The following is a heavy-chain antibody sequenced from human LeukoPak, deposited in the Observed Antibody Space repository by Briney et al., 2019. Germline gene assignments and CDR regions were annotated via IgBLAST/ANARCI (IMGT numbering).Heavy chain of an antibody. J-gene: IGHJ4*02. CDR2: IYHSGST. Sequence: SETLSLTCTVSGGSISSYYWNWIRQPPGKGLEWIGYIYHSGSTYYNPSLKSRVTISVDRSKNQFSLKLSSVTAADTAVYYCARANHFSHLFDYWGQGTLVTVSS. CDR3: ARANHFSHLFDY. D-gene: IGHD1-14*01. V-gene: IGHV4-59*12. CDR1: GGSISSYY.